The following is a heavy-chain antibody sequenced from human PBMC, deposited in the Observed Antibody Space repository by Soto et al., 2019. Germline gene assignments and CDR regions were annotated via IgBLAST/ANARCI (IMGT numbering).Heavy chain of an antibody. J-gene: IGHJ5*02. Sequence: SETLSLTCAVSGGSVNRGGYSWSWIRQIPGKGLEWLAYIYRTGHTIYNPPLNSRATISLDEPNNQFSLHLTSVTAADTAVYYCARSIVTPSAMFDHWGQGLLVTVSS. V-gene: IGHV4-30-2*01. CDR2: IYRTGHT. D-gene: IGHD2-2*01. CDR1: GGSVNRGGYS. CDR3: ARSIVTPSAMFDH.